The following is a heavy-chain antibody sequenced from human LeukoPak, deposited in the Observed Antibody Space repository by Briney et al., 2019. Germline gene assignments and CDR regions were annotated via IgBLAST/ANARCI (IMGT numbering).Heavy chain of an antibody. J-gene: IGHJ4*02. D-gene: IGHD2-15*01. Sequence: GASVKVSCKASGYTFTGYYMHWVRQAPGQGLEWMGWINPNSGGTNYAQKFQGRVTMTRDTSISTAYMELSRLRSDDRAVYYCARSWRHCSGDSCYPIDYWGQGTQVTVSS. CDR1: GYTFTGYY. CDR2: INPNSGGT. V-gene: IGHV1-2*02. CDR3: ARSWRHCSGDSCYPIDY.